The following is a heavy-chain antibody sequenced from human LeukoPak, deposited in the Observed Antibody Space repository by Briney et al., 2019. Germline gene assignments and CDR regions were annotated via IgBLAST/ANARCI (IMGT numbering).Heavy chain of an antibody. CDR3: ARDRVGSGSYYGAMGYFDY. CDR1: GGSISSYY. J-gene: IGHJ4*02. D-gene: IGHD1-26*01. Sequence: PSETLSLTCTVSGGSISSYYWSWIRQPAGKGLEWIGRIYTSGSTNYNPSLKSRVTMSVDTSKNQFSLKLSSVTAADTAVYYCARDRVGSGSYYGAMGYFDYWGQGTLVTVSS. CDR2: IYTSGST. V-gene: IGHV4-4*07.